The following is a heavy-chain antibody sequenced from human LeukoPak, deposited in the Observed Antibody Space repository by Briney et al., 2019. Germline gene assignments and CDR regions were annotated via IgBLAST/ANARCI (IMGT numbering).Heavy chain of an antibody. V-gene: IGHV1-8*01. J-gene: IGHJ5*02. CDR1: GYTFTSYD. Sequence: ASVKVSCKASGYTFTSYDMNWVRQATGQGLEWMGWMNPNSGNTGYARKFQGRVTMTRNTSISTAYMELSSLRSEDTAVYYCARDHSSSWYDPWGQGTLVTVSS. CDR3: ARDHSSSWYDP. D-gene: IGHD6-13*01. CDR2: MNPNSGNT.